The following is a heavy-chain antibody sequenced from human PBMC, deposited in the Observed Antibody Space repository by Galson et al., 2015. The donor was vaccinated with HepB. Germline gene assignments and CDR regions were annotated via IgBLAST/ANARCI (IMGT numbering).Heavy chain of an antibody. Sequence: SLRLSCAGSGFIFSTYVMSWVRQAPGKGLEWVSGISNSGDNTYYADSVKGRFTMSRDNSKNTLYLQMNSLRDEDTAVYYCAKDLFAGDFYVMDVWGQGTTVTVSS. D-gene: IGHD2/OR15-2a*01. CDR2: ISNSGDNT. CDR3: AKDLFAGDFYVMDV. CDR1: GFIFSTYV. V-gene: IGHV3-23*01. J-gene: IGHJ6*02.